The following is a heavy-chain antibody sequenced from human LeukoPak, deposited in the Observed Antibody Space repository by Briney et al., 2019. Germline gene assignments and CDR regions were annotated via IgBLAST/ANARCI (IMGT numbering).Heavy chain of an antibody. CDR2: IHPNSGNT. CDR1: GYSFNNYD. CDR3: ARGGRYLPF. V-gene: IGHV1-8*03. J-gene: IGHJ3*01. Sequence: GASVKVSCKTSGYSFNNYDISWLRQASGQGLEWVGWIHPNSGNTDYPQKFQGRVTITRDTSKRMAYMELSRLRSDDTAIYHCARGGRYLPFWGQGTMVIASS. D-gene: IGHD3-16*02.